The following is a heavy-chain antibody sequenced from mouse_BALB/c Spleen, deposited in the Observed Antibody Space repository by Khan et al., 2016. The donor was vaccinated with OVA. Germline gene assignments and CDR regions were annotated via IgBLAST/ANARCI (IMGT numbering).Heavy chain of an antibody. V-gene: IGHV3-1*02. CDR2: IYYSGKI. J-gene: IGHJ1*01. CDR3: ARSGTTVVAYWYFDV. CDR1: GYSITSGYS. Sequence: EVQLQESGPDLVKPSQSLSLTCTVTGYSITSGYSWHWIRQFPGNKLEWMGYIYYSGKINYNPSLKSRISITRDTSKNQFFLQLNSVTTEDSATYYCARSGTTVVAYWYFDVWGAGTTVT. D-gene: IGHD1-1*01.